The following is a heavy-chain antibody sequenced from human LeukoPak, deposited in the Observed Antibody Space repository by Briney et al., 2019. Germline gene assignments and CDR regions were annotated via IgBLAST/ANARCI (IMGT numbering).Heavy chain of an antibody. D-gene: IGHD4-17*01. CDR1: GFTFSSYG. CDR2: ISYDGTIT. CDR3: ASTFYGDSPPY. V-gene: IGHV3-30*03. Sequence: GRSLRLSCAASGFTFSSYGMHWVRQAPGKGLEWVALISYDGTITYSADSVKGRFTISRDNSKNRLYLQMDSLRPEDTALYYCASTFYGDSPPYWGRGTLVRVSS. J-gene: IGHJ4*02.